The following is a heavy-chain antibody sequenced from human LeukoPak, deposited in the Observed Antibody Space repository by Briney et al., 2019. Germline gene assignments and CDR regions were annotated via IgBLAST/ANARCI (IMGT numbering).Heavy chain of an antibody. V-gene: IGHV1-18*01. CDR1: GGTFSSYA. CDR2: ISAYNGNT. CDR3: ARDSDPAIAMAAPGGY. D-gene: IGHD6-19*01. J-gene: IGHJ4*02. Sequence: ASVKVSCKASGGTFSSYAISWVRQAPGQGLEWMGWISAYNGNTNYAQKLQGRVTMTTDTSTSTAYMELRSLRSDDTAVYYCARDSDPAIAMAAPGGYWGQGTLVTVSS.